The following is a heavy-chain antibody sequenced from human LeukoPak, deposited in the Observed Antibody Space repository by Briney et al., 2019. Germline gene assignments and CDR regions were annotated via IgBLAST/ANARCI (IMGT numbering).Heavy chain of an antibody. V-gene: IGHV3-48*04. CDR1: GFTFSSYW. J-gene: IGHJ4*02. CDR3: ARARPTST. Sequence: PGGSLRLSCAASGFTFSSYWMHWVRQAPGEGLEWVSYISTSGTTIYYADSVKGRFTISRDNAKNSLYLQMNSLRAEDTAVYYCARARPTSTWGQGTLVTVSS. CDR2: ISTSGTTI. D-gene: IGHD3-3*02.